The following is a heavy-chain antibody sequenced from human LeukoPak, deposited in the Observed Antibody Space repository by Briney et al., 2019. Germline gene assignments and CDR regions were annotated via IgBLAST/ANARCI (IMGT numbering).Heavy chain of an antibody. CDR3: ANRHCTSTSCYLND. J-gene: IGHJ4*02. CDR2: ITGRGDTT. CDR1: GFTFTNNA. Sequence: TGGSLRLSCAASGFTFTNNALSWFRQAPGKGLEWVSAITGRGDTTYYADSVKGRFTISRDNSQNTMYLQMNSLRAEDTAVYYCANRHCTSTSCYLNDWGQGTLVTVSS. D-gene: IGHD2-2*01. V-gene: IGHV3-23*01.